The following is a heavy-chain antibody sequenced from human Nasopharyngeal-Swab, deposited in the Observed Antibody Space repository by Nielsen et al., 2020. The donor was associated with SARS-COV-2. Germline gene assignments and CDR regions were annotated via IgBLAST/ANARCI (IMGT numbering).Heavy chain of an antibody. CDR1: GFSFSTYT. V-gene: IGHV3-21*01. D-gene: IGHD3-22*01. CDR2: ISDDSGAK. Sequence: GESLKISCAASGFSFSTYTMNWARRAPGKGLDWLSSISDDSGAKYHADSVKGRFTISRDNAKNSLFLEMNSLRAEDTAVYYCLRGDSRDYWGPGTLVSVSS. J-gene: IGHJ4*02. CDR3: LRGDSRDY.